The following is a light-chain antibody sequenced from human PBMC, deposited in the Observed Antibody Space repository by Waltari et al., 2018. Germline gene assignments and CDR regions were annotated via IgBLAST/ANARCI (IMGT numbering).Light chain of an antibody. J-gene: IGKJ1*01. CDR2: KAS. Sequence: DIQMTQSPSTLSASVGDRVTITCRASQSISSWLAWYQQKPGKAPKLLIYKASSLESGVPSRFSGSGSGTEFTLTISSLQPDDFATYYCQQWGTFGQGTKVEIK. CDR3: QQWGT. CDR1: QSISSW. V-gene: IGKV1-5*03.